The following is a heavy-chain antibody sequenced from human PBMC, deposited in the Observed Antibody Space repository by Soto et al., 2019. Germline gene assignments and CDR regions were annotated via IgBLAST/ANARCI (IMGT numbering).Heavy chain of an antibody. Sequence: ASEKVSCKASGYTFDSYRVSWVRQAPGQGLEWMGWISTYTGNTHYSQKFQGRITMTTDTSTHTAFMHLRSLRADDTAVYYCVRDYSYDNSGYLGSFWGQGTLVTVS. D-gene: IGHD3-22*01. V-gene: IGHV1-18*01. J-gene: IGHJ4*02. CDR2: ISTYTGNT. CDR3: VRDYSYDNSGYLGSF. CDR1: GYTFDSYR.